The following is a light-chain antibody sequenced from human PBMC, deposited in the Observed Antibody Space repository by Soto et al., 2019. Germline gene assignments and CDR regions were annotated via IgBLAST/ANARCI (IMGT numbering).Light chain of an antibody. J-gene: IGKJ2*01. V-gene: IGKV4-1*01. CDR3: HQSYRTPYT. CDR1: QGVLYTSNNKNY. Sequence: DIVMTQSPDSLSVSLGERATINCKSSQGVLYTSNNKNYLAWYQQKPGQPPKLLIYWASTRESGVPDRFSGRGSGAEFTLPINSLQAEDVAVYFCHQSYRTPYTFGQGTNLEL. CDR2: WAS.